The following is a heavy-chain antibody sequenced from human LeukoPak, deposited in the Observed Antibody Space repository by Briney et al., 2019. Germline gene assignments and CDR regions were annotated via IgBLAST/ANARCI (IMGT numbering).Heavy chain of an antibody. V-gene: IGHV1-18*01. Sequence: ASVKVSCKASGYTFTSYGISWVRQAPGQGLEWMGWISAHNGNTNYAQKLQGRVTMTTDTSTSTAYMELRSLRSDDTAVYYCARVLGSPNWSWYYYYYYMDVWGKGTTVTVSS. CDR3: ARVLGSPNWSWYYYYYYMDV. CDR2: ISAHNGNT. D-gene: IGHD7-27*01. CDR1: GYTFTSYG. J-gene: IGHJ6*03.